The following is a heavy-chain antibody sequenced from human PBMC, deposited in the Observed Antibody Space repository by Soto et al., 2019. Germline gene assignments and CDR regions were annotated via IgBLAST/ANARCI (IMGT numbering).Heavy chain of an antibody. CDR3: AGGWWYYFDY. Sequence: SETLSLTCTVSSDSVSSSSYTWGWIRQPPGKGPEWIGSIYYSGTTNYNPSLKSRVTISVDTSKNQFSLKLSSVTAADTAVYYCAGGWWYYFDYWGQGTLVTVSS. CDR2: IYYSGTT. V-gene: IGHV4-39*07. CDR1: SDSVSSSSYT. J-gene: IGHJ4*02. D-gene: IGHD6-19*01.